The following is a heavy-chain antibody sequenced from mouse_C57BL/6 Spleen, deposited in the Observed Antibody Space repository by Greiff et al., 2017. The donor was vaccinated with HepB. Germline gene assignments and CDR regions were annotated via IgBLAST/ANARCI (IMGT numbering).Heavy chain of an antibody. CDR3: ARKGGNSLAMDY. CDR1: GYTFTSYG. CDR2: IYPRSGNT. V-gene: IGHV1-81*01. Sequence: VQLQQSGAELARPGASVELSCKASGYTFTSYGISWVKQRTGQGLEWIGEIYPRSGNTYYNEKFKGKATLTADKSSSTAYMELRSLTSEDSAVYFCARKGGNSLAMDYWGQGTSVTVSS. J-gene: IGHJ4*01. D-gene: IGHD2-1*01.